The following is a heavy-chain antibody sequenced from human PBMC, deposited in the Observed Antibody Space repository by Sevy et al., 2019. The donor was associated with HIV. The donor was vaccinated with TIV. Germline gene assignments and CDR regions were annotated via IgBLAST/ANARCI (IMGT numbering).Heavy chain of an antibody. Sequence: GGSLRLSCAASGFTFSNAWMSWVRQAPGKGLEWVGRIKSKTDGGTKDYAATVKGRFTISRDDSKNTLYLQMNSLKTEDTAVYYCTTDDNVSSGWLGYFDYWGQGTLVTVSS. D-gene: IGHD6-19*01. J-gene: IGHJ4*02. CDR3: TTDDNVSSGWLGYFDY. CDR1: GFTFSNAW. CDR2: IKSKTDGGTK. V-gene: IGHV3-15*01.